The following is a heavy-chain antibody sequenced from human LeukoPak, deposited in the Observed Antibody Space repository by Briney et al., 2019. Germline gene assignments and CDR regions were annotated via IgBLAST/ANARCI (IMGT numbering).Heavy chain of an antibody. V-gene: IGHV1-8*01. CDR3: ARGGRLDTRRGSTSCYNRRRGCYYFDY. CDR2: MNPNSGNT. CDR1: GYTFTSYD. Sequence: GASVKVSCKASGYTFTSYDINWVRQATGQGLEWMGWMNPNSGNTGYAQKFQGRVTMTRNTSISTAYMELSSLRSEDTAVYYCARGGRLDTRRGSTSCYNRRRGCYYFDYWGQGTLVTVSS. J-gene: IGHJ4*02. D-gene: IGHD2-2*02.